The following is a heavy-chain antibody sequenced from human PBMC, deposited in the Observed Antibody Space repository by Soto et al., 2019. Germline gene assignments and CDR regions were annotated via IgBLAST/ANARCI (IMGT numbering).Heavy chain of an antibody. J-gene: IGHJ1*01. V-gene: IGHV1-24*01. CDR1: GYTLTELS. Sequence: KVSCKVSGYTLTELSMHWVRQAPGKGLEWMGGFDPEDGETIYAQKFQGRVTMTEDTSTDTAYMELSSLRSEDTAVYYCAISSGWYAYFQHWGQGTLVTVSS. D-gene: IGHD6-19*01. CDR2: FDPEDGET. CDR3: AISSGWYAYFQH.